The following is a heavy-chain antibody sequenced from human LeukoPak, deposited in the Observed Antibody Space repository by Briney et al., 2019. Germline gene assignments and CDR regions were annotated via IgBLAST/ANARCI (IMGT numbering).Heavy chain of an antibody. CDR3: TTAAWIQLWLLFDY. CDR1: GFTFSNAW. J-gene: IGHJ4*02. V-gene: IGHV3-15*01. Sequence: GGSLGLSCAASGFTFSNAWMSWVRQAPGKGLEWVGRIKSKTDGGTTDYAAPVKGRFTISRDDSKNTLYLQMNSLKTEDTAVYYCTTAAWIQLWLLFDYWGQGTLVTVSS. D-gene: IGHD5-18*01. CDR2: IKSKTDGGTT.